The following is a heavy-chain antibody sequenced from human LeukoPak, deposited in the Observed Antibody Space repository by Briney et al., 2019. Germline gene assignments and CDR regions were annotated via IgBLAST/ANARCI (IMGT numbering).Heavy chain of an antibody. V-gene: IGHV1-3*01. Sequence: GASVKVSCKASGYTFTSYAMHWVRQAPGQRLEWMGWINAGNGNTKYSQKFQGRVTITKDTSASTAYMELSSLRSEDTAVYYCAREDTMVRGVPLGYFDYWGQGTLATVSS. J-gene: IGHJ4*02. D-gene: IGHD3-10*01. CDR2: INAGNGNT. CDR3: AREDTMVRGVPLGYFDY. CDR1: GYTFTSYA.